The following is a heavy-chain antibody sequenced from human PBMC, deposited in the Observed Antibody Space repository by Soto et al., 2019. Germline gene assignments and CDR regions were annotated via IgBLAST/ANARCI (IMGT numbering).Heavy chain of an antibody. CDR1: GYTFTSYA. D-gene: IGHD3-9*01. J-gene: IGHJ4*02. V-gene: IGHV1-3*01. Sequence: QVQLVQSGAEVKKPGASVKVSCKASGYTFTSYAMHWVRQAPGQRLEWMGWINAGNGNTKYSQKFQGRVTITRDTSASTAYMELSSLRSEDTAVYYCAKSAVFSDILTGYYNPEGLIDYWGQGTLVTVSS. CDR2: INAGNGNT. CDR3: AKSAVFSDILTGYYNPEGLIDY.